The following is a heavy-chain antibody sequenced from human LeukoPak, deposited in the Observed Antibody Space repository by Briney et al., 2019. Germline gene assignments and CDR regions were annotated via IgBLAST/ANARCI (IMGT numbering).Heavy chain of an antibody. CDR2: ISSSSSTI. J-gene: IGHJ4*02. CDR3: GRGRLPLSFDY. D-gene: IGHD5-12*01. Sequence: GGSLRLSCAASGFTFSSYSMNWVRQAPGKGLEWVSYISSSSSTIYYADSVKGRFTISRDNAKNSLYLQMNSLRAEDTAVYYCGRGRLPLSFDYWGQGTLVTVSS. CDR1: GFTFSSYS. V-gene: IGHV3-48*04.